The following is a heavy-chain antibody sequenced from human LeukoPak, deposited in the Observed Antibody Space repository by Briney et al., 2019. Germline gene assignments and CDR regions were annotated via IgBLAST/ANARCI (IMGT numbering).Heavy chain of an antibody. J-gene: IGHJ4*02. V-gene: IGHV1-69*05. Sequence: GASVKVSCKASGGTFSSYAISWVRQAPGQGLEWMGRIIPIFGTANYAQKLQGRVTMTTDTSTSTAYMELRSLRSDDTAVYYCARYSGSYSFSHWGQGTLVTVSS. D-gene: IGHD1-26*01. CDR3: ARYSGSYSFSH. CDR2: IIPIFGTA. CDR1: GGTFSSYA.